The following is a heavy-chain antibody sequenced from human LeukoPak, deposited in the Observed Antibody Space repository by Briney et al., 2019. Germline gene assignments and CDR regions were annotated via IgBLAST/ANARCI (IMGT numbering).Heavy chain of an antibody. CDR1: GGSISSSSYY. CDR2: IYYSGST. V-gene: IGHV4-61*01. Sequence: PSETLSLTCTVSGGSISSSSYYWGWIRQPPGKGLEWIGYIYYSGSTNYNPSLKSRVTISVDTSKNQFSLKLSSVTAADTAVYYCAREVRYYDILTGYYAPYFDYWGQGTLVTVSS. J-gene: IGHJ4*02. CDR3: AREVRYYDILTGYYAPYFDY. D-gene: IGHD3-9*01.